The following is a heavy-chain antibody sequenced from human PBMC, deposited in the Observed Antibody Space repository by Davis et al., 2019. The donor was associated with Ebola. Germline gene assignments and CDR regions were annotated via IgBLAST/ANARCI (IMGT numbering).Heavy chain of an antibody. J-gene: IGHJ2*01. Sequence: SETLSLTCTVSGGSIISSSSYWGWIRQPPRKGLEWIGSIYYSGITYYNPSLKSRVTISVDTSKNQFSLKLSSVTAADTAVYYCARRQTDAAGSYWYFDLWGRGTLVTVSS. CDR3: ARRQTDAAGSYWYFDL. CDR1: GGSIISSSSY. CDR2: IYYSGIT. V-gene: IGHV4-39*01. D-gene: IGHD6-13*01.